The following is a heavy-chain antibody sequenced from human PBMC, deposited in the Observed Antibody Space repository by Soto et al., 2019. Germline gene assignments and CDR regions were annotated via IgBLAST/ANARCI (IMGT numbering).Heavy chain of an antibody. CDR3: ARDVAGAFDY. D-gene: IGHD1-1*01. CDR1: GGSISSYY. V-gene: IGHV4-59*01. J-gene: IGHJ4*02. Sequence: TSETLSLTCTVSGGSISSYYWSWIRQPPGKGLEWIGYIYYSGSTNYNPSLKSRVTISVDTSKNQFSLKLSSVTAADTAVYYCARDVAGAFDYWGQGTLVTVSS. CDR2: IYYSGST.